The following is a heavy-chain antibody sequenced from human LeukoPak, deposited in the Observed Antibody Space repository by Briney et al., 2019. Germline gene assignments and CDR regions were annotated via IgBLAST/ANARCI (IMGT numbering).Heavy chain of an antibody. Sequence: PGGSLRLSCAASGFTFSDYYMGWIRQAPGKGLEWVSYISSSGSTIYYADSVKGRFTISRDNAKNSLYLQMNSLRAEDTAVYNCARFKVKYCSGGSCFHYYGMDVWGQGTTVTVSS. CDR2: ISSSGSTI. V-gene: IGHV3-11*01. CDR1: GFTFSDYY. J-gene: IGHJ6*02. CDR3: ARFKVKYCSGGSCFHYYGMDV. D-gene: IGHD2-15*01.